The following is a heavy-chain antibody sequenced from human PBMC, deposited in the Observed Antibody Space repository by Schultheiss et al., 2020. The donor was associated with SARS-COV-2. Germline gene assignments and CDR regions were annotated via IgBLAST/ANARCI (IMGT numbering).Heavy chain of an antibody. V-gene: IGHV4-61*05. CDR3: ARGVDCSSTSCYPFDY. D-gene: IGHD2-2*01. J-gene: IGHJ4*02. Sequence: SETLSLTCTVSGGSISSSSDYWGWIRQPPGKGLEWIGFIHDSGSTSYNPSLKSRVTISVDTSKNQFSLKLSSVTAADTAVYYCARGVDCSSTSCYPFDYWGQGTLVTVSS. CDR1: GGSISSSSDY. CDR2: IHDSGST.